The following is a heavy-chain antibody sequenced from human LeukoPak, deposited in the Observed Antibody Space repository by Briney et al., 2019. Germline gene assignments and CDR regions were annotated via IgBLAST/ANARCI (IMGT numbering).Heavy chain of an antibody. CDR2: ISPSGGST. CDR3: ARGDWVA. J-gene: IGHJ4*02. V-gene: IGHV1-46*01. D-gene: IGHD3-9*01. Sequence: GASVKVPCKAFGYTFTSNYMHWVRQAPGQGPEWMGVISPSGGSTTYAQKFQGRVTLTRDMSTSTDYLELSSLRSEDTAVYYCARGDWVAWGQGTLVTVSS. CDR1: GYTFTSNY.